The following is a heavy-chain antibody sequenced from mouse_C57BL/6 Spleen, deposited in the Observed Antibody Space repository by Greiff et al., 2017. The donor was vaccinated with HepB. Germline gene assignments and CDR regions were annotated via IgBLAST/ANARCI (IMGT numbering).Heavy chain of an antibody. CDR3: TGGLITTVVAPYYAMDY. CDR2: IDPENGDT. J-gene: IGHJ4*01. Sequence: EVKLVESGAELVRPGASVKLSCTASGFNIKDDYMHWVKQRPEQGLEWIGWIDPENGDTEYASKFQGKATITADTSSNTAYLQLSSLTSEDTAVYYVTGGLITTVVAPYYAMDYWGQGTSVTVSS. CDR1: GFNIKDDY. V-gene: IGHV14-4*01. D-gene: IGHD1-1*01.